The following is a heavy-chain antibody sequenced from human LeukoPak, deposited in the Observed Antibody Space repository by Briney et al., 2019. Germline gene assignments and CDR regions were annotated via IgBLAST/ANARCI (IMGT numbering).Heavy chain of an antibody. D-gene: IGHD6-25*01. Sequence: SQTLSLTCTVSGASIRSGDYYWAWIRQPPGKGLEWIGSVYYGRSPYFNPSLESRATISVDTSKNHFSLKMSSVTAADTAVYYCARSSGTGTFSYWGQGTLVTVSS. CDR3: ARSSGTGTFSY. J-gene: IGHJ4*02. CDR2: VYYGRSP. CDR1: GASIRSGDYY. V-gene: IGHV4-39*02.